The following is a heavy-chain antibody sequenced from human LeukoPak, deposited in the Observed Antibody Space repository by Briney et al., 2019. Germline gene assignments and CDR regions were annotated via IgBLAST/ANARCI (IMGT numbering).Heavy chain of an antibody. CDR3: ARGQKFPSVYSSGWYSRYNWFDP. CDR2: INTNTGNP. Sequence: PSASVTVSCKASGYTFTSYAMNWVRQAPGQGLEWMGWINTNTGNPTYAQGFTGRFVFSLDTSVSTAYLQISSLKAEDTAVYYCARGQKFPSVYSSGWYSRYNWFDPWGQGTLVTVSS. V-gene: IGHV7-4-1*02. J-gene: IGHJ5*02. D-gene: IGHD6-19*01. CDR1: GYTFTSYA.